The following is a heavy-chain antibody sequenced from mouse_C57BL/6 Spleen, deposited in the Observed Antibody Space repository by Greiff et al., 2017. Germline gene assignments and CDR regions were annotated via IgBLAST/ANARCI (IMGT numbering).Heavy chain of an antibody. D-gene: IGHD2-3*01. CDR2: IWGGGST. V-gene: IGHV2-9*01. Sequence: QVQLQQSGPGLVAPSQSLSITCTVSGFSLTSYGVDWVRQPPGQGLEWLGVIWGGGSTNYNSALMSRLSISKDNSKSQVFLKMNSLQTEDTAMYCCAKHGRDGYNEGCLDYWGQGTSVTVSA. J-gene: IGHJ4*01. CDR1: GFSLTSYG. CDR3: AKHGRDGYNEGCLDY.